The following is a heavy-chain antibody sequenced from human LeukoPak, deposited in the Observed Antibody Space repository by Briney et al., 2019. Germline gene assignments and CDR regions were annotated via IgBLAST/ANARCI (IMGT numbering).Heavy chain of an antibody. V-gene: IGHV1-69*04. CDR1: GGTFSSYT. D-gene: IGHD6-6*01. CDR3: ARDFGGRIAAPLGRHWFDP. CDR2: IIPILGIA. Sequence: ASVKVSCKASGGTFSSYTISWVRQAPGQGLEWMGRIIPILGIANYAQKFQGRVPITADKSTSTAYMELSSLRSEDTAVYYCARDFGGRIAAPLGRHWFDPWGQGTLVTVSS. J-gene: IGHJ5*02.